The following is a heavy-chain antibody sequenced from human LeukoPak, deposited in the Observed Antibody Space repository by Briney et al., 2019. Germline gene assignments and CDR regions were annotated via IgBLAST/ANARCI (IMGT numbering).Heavy chain of an antibody. CDR1: GFTFSSYG. Sequence: PGGSLRLSCAASGFTFSSYGMHWVRQAPGKGLEWVAVISYDGSNKYYADSVEGRFTISRDNSKNTLYLQMNSLRAEDTAVYYCAKDIYYDSSGYSAFDIRGQGTMVTVSS. J-gene: IGHJ3*02. V-gene: IGHV3-30*18. D-gene: IGHD3-22*01. CDR2: ISYDGSNK. CDR3: AKDIYYDSSGYSAFDI.